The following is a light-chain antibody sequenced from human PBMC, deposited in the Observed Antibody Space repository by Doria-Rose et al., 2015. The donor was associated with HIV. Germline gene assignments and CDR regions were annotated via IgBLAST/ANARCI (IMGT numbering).Light chain of an antibody. CDR2: AAS. V-gene: IGKV1-39*01. Sequence: TVITYLTWFRPEPWQAPKLLIYAASRLQSGVPSRFSGSGSGTDFTLTISGLQTGDFATYYGQQTYSSPPWTFGQGTKVEMK. J-gene: IGKJ1*01. CDR3: QQTYSSPPWT. CDR1: TVITY.